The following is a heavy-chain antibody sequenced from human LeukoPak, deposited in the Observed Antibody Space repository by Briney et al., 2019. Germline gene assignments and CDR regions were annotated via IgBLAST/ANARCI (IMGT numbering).Heavy chain of an antibody. D-gene: IGHD2-15*01. CDR1: GFTVSSNY. CDR3: ARAPPGYCSGGSCLYYYYGMDV. CDR2: IYSGGST. Sequence: GGSLRLSCAASGFTVSSNYMSWVRQAPGKGLEWASVIYSGGSTYYADSVKGRFTISRHNSKNTLYLQMNSLRAEDTAVYYCARAPPGYCSGGSCLYYYYGMDVWGQGTTVTVSS. J-gene: IGHJ6*02. V-gene: IGHV3-53*04.